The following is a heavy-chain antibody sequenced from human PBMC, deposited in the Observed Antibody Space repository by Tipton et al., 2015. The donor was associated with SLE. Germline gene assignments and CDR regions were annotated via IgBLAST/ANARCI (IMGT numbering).Heavy chain of an antibody. CDR3: ARARSLITGTTGGTFDY. Sequence: TLSLTCAVSSYSISSAYYWGWIRQPPGKGLEWIGSIYHSGSTYYNPSLKSRVTILVDTSKNQFSLKLSSVTAADTAVYYCARARSLITGTTGGTFDYWGQGTLVSVSS. CDR2: IYHSGST. CDR1: SYSISSAYY. V-gene: IGHV4-38-2*01. D-gene: IGHD1-20*01. J-gene: IGHJ4*02.